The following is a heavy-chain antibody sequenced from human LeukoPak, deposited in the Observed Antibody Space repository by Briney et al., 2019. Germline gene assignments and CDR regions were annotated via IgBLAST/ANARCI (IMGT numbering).Heavy chain of an antibody. D-gene: IGHD3-22*01. CDR1: GGTFSSYA. Sequence: SVKVSCKASGGTFSSYAISWVRQAPGQGLEWMGGIIPIFGTANYAQKFQGRVTITADKSTSTAYMELSSLRAEDTAVYYCARPFRGLLLPKPIDYWGQGTLVTVSS. V-gene: IGHV1-69*06. CDR2: IIPIFGTA. J-gene: IGHJ4*02. CDR3: ARPFRGLLLPKPIDY.